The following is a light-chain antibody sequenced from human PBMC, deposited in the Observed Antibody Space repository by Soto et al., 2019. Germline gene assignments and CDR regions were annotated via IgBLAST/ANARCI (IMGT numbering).Light chain of an antibody. J-gene: IGLJ1*01. CDR2: EVS. Sequence: QSVLTQPASVSGSPGQSITISCTGTSSDVGSYNYVSWYQQHPGKAPKLMIYEVSDRPSGISSRFSGSKSGNTASLSISGLQAEDEADYYCGSYTSSSTQVFGTGTKVT. CDR3: GSYTSSSTQV. V-gene: IGLV2-14*01. CDR1: SSDVGSYNY.